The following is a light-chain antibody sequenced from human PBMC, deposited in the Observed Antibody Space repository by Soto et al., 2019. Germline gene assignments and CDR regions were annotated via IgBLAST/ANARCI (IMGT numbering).Light chain of an antibody. CDR1: QTVTVNS. Sequence: EIVLTQSPGTLSLSPGDGATLSCRASQTVTVNSLAWYQQTPGQTPRLLIYAASTRATGIADRLNGSGSGTDFVRTISRLEPEDFAMYYCQQYGDSPFTFGPGTKVDI. V-gene: IGKV3-20*01. CDR2: AAS. J-gene: IGKJ3*01. CDR3: QQYGDSPFT.